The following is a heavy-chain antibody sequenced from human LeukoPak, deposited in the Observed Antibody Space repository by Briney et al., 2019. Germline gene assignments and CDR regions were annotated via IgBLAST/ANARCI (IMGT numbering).Heavy chain of an antibody. CDR2: IYYSGST. D-gene: IGHD3-9*01. J-gene: IGHJ4*02. CDR3: ARVNPYYDILTGYYNGGLNYFDY. Sequence: SETLSLTCTVSGGSFSSGSYYWSWIRQPPGKGLEWIGDIYYSGSTNYNPSLKSRVTISVDTSKNQFSLKLSSVTAADTAVYYCARVNPYYDILTGYYNGGLNYFDYWGRGTLVTVSS. V-gene: IGHV4-61*01. CDR1: GGSFSSGSYY.